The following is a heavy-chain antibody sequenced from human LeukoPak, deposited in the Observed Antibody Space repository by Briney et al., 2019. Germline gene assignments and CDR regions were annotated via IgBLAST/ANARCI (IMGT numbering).Heavy chain of an antibody. D-gene: IGHD2-2*02. V-gene: IGHV1-24*01. CDR3: ATSGVPAAIHDAFDI. Sequence: ASVKVSCKVPGYTLTELSMHWVRQAPGKGLEWMGGFDPEDGETIYAQKFQGRVTMTEDTSTDTAYMELSSLRSEDTAVYYCATSGVPAAIHDAFDIWGQGTMVTVSS. J-gene: IGHJ3*02. CDR2: FDPEDGET. CDR1: GYTLTELS.